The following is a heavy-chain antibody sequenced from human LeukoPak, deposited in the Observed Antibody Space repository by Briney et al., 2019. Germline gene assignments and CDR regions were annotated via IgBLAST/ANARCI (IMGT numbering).Heavy chain of an antibody. CDR2: VYYSGRT. Sequence: SETLSLTCAVYGGSFSGYYWGWIRQSPGKGLEYIGSVYYSGRTYYNPSLKSRVTISLDTSTNQFSLRLTSVTAADTAVYYCARPLDTSLANPFDIWGHGTMVTVSS. CDR1: GGSFSGYY. D-gene: IGHD3-16*01. CDR3: ARPLDTSLANPFDI. V-gene: IGHV4-39*01. J-gene: IGHJ3*02.